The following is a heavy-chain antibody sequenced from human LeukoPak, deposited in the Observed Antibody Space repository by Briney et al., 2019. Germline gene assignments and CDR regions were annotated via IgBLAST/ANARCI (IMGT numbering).Heavy chain of an antibody. CDR3: VTRYNNCPH. CDR1: GFSFSTYA. V-gene: IGHV3-23*01. D-gene: IGHD1-1*01. CDR2: ISGSGGST. Sequence: GGSLRLSCAASGFSFSTYAMSWVRQAPGKGLEWVSIISGSGGSTYSPDSVKGRFTTSRDNSKNTLYLQMNSLRAEDTAVYCCVTRYNNCPHWGQGTLVTVSS. J-gene: IGHJ1*01.